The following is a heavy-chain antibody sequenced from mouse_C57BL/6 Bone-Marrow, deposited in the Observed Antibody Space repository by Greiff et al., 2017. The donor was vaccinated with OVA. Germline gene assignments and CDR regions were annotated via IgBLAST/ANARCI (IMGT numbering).Heavy chain of an antibody. CDR3: TRDPTMVTTGAMDY. J-gene: IGHJ4*01. CDR2: ISSGGDYI. D-gene: IGHD2-9*01. Sequence: EVQLVESGEGLVKPGGSLKLSCAASGFTFSSYAMSWVRQTPEKRLEWVAYISSGGDYIYYADTVQGRFTISRDNARNTLYLQMSSLKSEDTAMYYCTRDPTMVTTGAMDYWGQGTSVTVSS. CDR1: GFTFSSYA. V-gene: IGHV5-9-1*02.